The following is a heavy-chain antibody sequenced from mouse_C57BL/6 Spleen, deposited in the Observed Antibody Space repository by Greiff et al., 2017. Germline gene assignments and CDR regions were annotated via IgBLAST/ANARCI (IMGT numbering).Heavy chain of an antibody. CDR1: GYTFTSYW. CDR3: ARGDSRYAMDY. D-gene: IGHD2-12*01. J-gene: IGHJ4*01. Sequence: QVQLQQPGAELVRPGSSVKLSCKASGYTFTSYWMHWVKQRPIQGLEWIGNIDPSDSETHYNQKFKDKATLTVDKSSSTAYMQLSSLTSEDSAFYYCARGDSRYAMDYWGQGTSVTVSS. V-gene: IGHV1-52*01. CDR2: IDPSDSET.